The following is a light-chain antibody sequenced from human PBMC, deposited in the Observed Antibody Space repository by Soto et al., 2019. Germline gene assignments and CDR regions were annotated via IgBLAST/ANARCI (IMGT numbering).Light chain of an antibody. CDR2: KAT. Sequence: DIQMTQSPSTLSASIGDRVTITCRASQSISSWLAWYQQKPGKAPKLLIYKATTLESGVPSRFSGSGYGTEFTLTTSSLKPDDFATYYCHQYNSYSRTFGQGTKVDIK. CDR1: QSISSW. J-gene: IGKJ1*01. V-gene: IGKV1-5*03. CDR3: HQYNSYSRT.